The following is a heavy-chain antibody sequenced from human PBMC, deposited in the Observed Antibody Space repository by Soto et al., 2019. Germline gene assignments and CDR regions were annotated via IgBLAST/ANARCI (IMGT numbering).Heavy chain of an antibody. CDR2: ISGYNANT. CDR3: AAPGGNPFGLDV. CDR1: DNTFTYYG. V-gene: IGHV1-18*01. J-gene: IGHJ6*02. Sequence: QAQLVQSGSEVKRPGASVKVSCRSFDNTFTYYGINWVRQAPGQGLELLGWISGYNANTTEAQKFQDRVSMTADTSTRTAYLEVRSLTSDDTGVYFCAAPGGNPFGLDVWGQGTTVTVSS. D-gene: IGHD2-8*02.